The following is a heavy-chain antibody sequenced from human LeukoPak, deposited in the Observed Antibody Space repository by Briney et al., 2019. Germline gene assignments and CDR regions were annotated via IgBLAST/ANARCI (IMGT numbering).Heavy chain of an antibody. Sequence: GASVKVSCKVSGYTLTELSMHWVRQAPGKGLEWMGGFDPEDGETIYAQKFQGRVTMTEDTSTDTAYMELSSLRSEDTAVYYCATRSSNAYGLTYHGMDVCGKGTTVTVSS. CDR3: ATRSSNAYGLTYHGMDV. D-gene: IGHD3-10*01. V-gene: IGHV1-24*01. CDR1: GYTLTELS. J-gene: IGHJ6*04. CDR2: FDPEDGET.